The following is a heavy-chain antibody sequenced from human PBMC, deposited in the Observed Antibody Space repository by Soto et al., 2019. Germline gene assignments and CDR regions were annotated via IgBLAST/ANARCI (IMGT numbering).Heavy chain of an antibody. Sequence: GGSLRLSCAASGFTFSSYEMNWVRQAPGRGLEWVSYISDRGGTVYYADSVKGRFTVSRDNAQNSVYLQMNSLRTEDTAVYYCARDLLHYDFWSGYSAYFYYGMDVWGPGTTVTVSS. CDR1: GFTFSSYE. D-gene: IGHD3-3*01. CDR3: ARDLLHYDFWSGYSAYFYYGMDV. CDR2: ISDRGGTV. J-gene: IGHJ6*02. V-gene: IGHV3-48*03.